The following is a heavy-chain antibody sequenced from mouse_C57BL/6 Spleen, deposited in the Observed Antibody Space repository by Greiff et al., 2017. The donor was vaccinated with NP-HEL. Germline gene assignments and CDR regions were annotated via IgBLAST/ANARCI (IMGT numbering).Heavy chain of an antibody. CDR2: IYPRSGNT. D-gene: IGHD1-1*01. CDR3: ASIYYYGSGYVGFDY. Sequence: QVQLQQSGAELVRPGASVKLSCKASGYTFTSYGISWVKQRPGQGLEWIGEIYPRSGNTYYNEKFKGKATLTADKASSTAYMELRSLTSEDAAVYLCASIYYYGSGYVGFDYWGQGTTLTVSS. CDR1: GYTFTSYG. V-gene: IGHV1-81*01. J-gene: IGHJ2*01.